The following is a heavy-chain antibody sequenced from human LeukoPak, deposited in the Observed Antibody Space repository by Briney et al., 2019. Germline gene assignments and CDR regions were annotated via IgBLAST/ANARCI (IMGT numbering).Heavy chain of an antibody. J-gene: IGHJ4*02. V-gene: IGHV4-59*01. CDR1: GGSISSYY. D-gene: IGHD6-13*01. CDR3: ASDGIAVDRGIGYFDY. Sequence: SETLSLTCTVSGGSISSYYWSWIRQPPGKGLEWIGYIYYSGSTNYNPSLKSRVTISVDTSKNQFSLKLSSVTAADTALYYCASDGIAVDRGIGYFDYWGQGTLVTVSS. CDR2: IYYSGST.